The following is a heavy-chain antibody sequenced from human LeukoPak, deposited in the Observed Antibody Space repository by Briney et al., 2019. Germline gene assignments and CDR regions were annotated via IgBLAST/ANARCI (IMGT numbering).Heavy chain of an antibody. Sequence: ASVKVSCKASGYTFTGYYMHWVRQAPGQGLEWMGRINLNSGGTNYAQKFQGRVTMTRDTSISTAYMELSRLRSDDTAVYYCATLYYYDSSGYPFDYWGQGTLVTVSS. D-gene: IGHD3-22*01. CDR2: INLNSGGT. V-gene: IGHV1-2*06. J-gene: IGHJ4*02. CDR1: GYTFTGYY. CDR3: ATLYYYDSSGYPFDY.